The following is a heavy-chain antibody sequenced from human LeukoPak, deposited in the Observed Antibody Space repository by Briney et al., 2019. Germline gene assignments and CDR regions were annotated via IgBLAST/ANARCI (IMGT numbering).Heavy chain of an antibody. CDR1: GYTFTGYY. D-gene: IGHD2-2*02. V-gene: IGHV1-2*02. Sequence: ASVKVSCKASGYTFTGYYMHWVRQAPGQGLEWMGWINPNSGGTNYAQKFQGRVTMTRDTSISTAYMELSRLRSDDTAVYYCARSRYCSSTSCYTTPEYYFDYWGQGTLVTVSS. J-gene: IGHJ4*02. CDR3: ARSRYCSSTSCYTTPEYYFDY. CDR2: INPNSGGT.